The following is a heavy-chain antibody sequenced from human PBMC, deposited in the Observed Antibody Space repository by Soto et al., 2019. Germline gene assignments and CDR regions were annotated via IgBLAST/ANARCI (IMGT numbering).Heavy chain of an antibody. Sequence: QVQLVQSGAEVKKPGSSVKVSCKASGGTFGSYAISWVRQAPGQGLEWMGGIIPIPGTANYAQKFQGRVTIAADESTKVAYMDLRSLRSEDTAVYYCARSQGSSTSLEIYYYYYYGMDVWGQGTTVTVSS. CDR1: GGTFGSYA. D-gene: IGHD2-2*01. CDR2: IIPIPGTA. CDR3: ARSQGSSTSLEIYYYYYYGMDV. V-gene: IGHV1-69*01. J-gene: IGHJ6*02.